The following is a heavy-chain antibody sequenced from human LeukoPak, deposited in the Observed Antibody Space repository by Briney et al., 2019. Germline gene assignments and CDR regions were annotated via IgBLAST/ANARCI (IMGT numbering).Heavy chain of an antibody. J-gene: IGHJ4*02. D-gene: IGHD6-13*01. V-gene: IGHV3-11*01. Sequence: GGSLRLSCAASGFIFSDYYMGWVRQAPGKGLEWVSYISNKGSSSTTYYADSVKGRFTISRDDAQNSLYLQMNSLRADDTAVYYCAKDNLAAGLFFDYWGQGILVTVSS. CDR3: AKDNLAAGLFFDY. CDR2: ISNKGSSSTT. CDR1: GFIFSDYY.